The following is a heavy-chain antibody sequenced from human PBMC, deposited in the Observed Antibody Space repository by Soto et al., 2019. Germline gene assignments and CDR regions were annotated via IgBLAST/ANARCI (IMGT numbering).Heavy chain of an antibody. D-gene: IGHD2-15*01. CDR1: GYTFTSYA. J-gene: IGHJ4*02. Sequence: QVQLVQSGAEVKKPGASVKVSCKASGYTFTSYAMHWVRQAPGQRLEWMGWINAGNGNTKYSQKFQGRVTITRDTSASTAYMELSSLRSEDTAVYYCASPYCSGGSCYPDYTARVHWGQGTLVTVSS. CDR2: INAGNGNT. V-gene: IGHV1-3*01. CDR3: ASPYCSGGSCYPDYTARVH.